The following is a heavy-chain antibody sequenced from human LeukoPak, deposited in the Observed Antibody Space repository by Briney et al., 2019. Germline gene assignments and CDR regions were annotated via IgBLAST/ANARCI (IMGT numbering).Heavy chain of an antibody. Sequence: GASVKVSCKASGYSFTSFGMNWVRQAPGQGLEWLGWINTNTGNPTYGQGFTGRFVFSMDTSVSTAYLQISSLKAEDTAVYYCARARGAFYGDYLPPMDVWGKGTTVTVSS. CDR2: INTNTGNP. CDR3: ARARGAFYGDYLPPMDV. D-gene: IGHD4-17*01. V-gene: IGHV7-4-1*02. CDR1: GYSFTSFG. J-gene: IGHJ6*03.